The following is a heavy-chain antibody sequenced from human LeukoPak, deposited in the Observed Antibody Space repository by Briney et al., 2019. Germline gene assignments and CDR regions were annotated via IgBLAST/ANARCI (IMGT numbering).Heavy chain of an antibody. Sequence: GASVKVSCKASGYTFTSYGINWVRQAPGQGLEWMGWISGHNVHTNYVQKMQGRVTMTTDTSTNTAYMELRNLTSDDTAVYYCARGPGIAVAGVFDYWGQGSLVTVSS. CDR1: GYTFTSYG. CDR3: ARGPGIAVAGVFDY. D-gene: IGHD6-19*01. CDR2: ISGHNVHT. J-gene: IGHJ4*02. V-gene: IGHV1-18*04.